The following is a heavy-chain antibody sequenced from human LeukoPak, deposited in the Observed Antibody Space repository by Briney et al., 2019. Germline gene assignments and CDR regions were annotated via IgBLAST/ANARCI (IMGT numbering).Heavy chain of an antibody. Sequence: GGSLRLSCAASGFIFSNYAMSWVRQAPGKGLEWASAISGSGSNSYYADSVKGRFTISRDNSKNTLYLQMNSLRAEDTAIYYCARVIIAVHGYNLGPIDYWGQGTLVTVSS. CDR2: ISGSGSNS. J-gene: IGHJ4*02. V-gene: IGHV3-23*01. D-gene: IGHD5-24*01. CDR3: ARVIIAVHGYNLGPIDY. CDR1: GFIFSNYA.